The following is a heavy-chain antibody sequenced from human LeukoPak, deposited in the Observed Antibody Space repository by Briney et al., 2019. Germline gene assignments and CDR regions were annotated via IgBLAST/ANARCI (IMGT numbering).Heavy chain of an antibody. V-gene: IGHV1-69*10. CDR2: IIPILGIA. Sequence: GASVKVSCKASGGTFSSYAISWVRQAPGQGLEWMGGIIPILGIANYAQKFQGRVTITADKSTSTAYMELSSLRSEDTAVYYCAREIYYYDSSGYMLGMDVWGQGTTVTVSS. CDR3: AREIYYYDSSGYMLGMDV. D-gene: IGHD3-22*01. CDR1: GGTFSSYA. J-gene: IGHJ6*02.